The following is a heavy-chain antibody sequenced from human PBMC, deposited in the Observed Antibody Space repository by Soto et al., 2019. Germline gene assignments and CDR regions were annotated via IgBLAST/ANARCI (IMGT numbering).Heavy chain of an antibody. J-gene: IGHJ4*02. V-gene: IGHV2-70*11. D-gene: IGHD5-18*01. CDR1: GFSLSTSGMC. Sequence: GSGPTLVNPTQTLTLTCTFSGFSLSTSGMCVSWIRQPPGKALEWLARIDWDDDKYYSTSLKTRLTISKDTSKNQVVLTMTNMDPVDTATYYCVRSIMDTAMETIDYWGQGSLVTVSS. CDR2: IDWDDDK. CDR3: VRSIMDTAMETIDY.